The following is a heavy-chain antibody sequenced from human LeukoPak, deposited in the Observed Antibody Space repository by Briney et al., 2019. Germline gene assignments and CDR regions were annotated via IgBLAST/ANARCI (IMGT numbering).Heavy chain of an antibody. Sequence: SETLSLTCSVSGYSISSGYYWGWIRQPPGKGLEWMGIIYQSGKTYCNPSLESRVTISVDTSKNQFSLKMNSMTPADTAMYYCARVLPGGQLSRYDYWGQGTLVTVSS. D-gene: IGHD6-13*01. CDR3: ARVLPGGQLSRYDY. V-gene: IGHV4-38-2*02. CDR2: IYQSGKT. CDR1: GYSISSGYY. J-gene: IGHJ4*02.